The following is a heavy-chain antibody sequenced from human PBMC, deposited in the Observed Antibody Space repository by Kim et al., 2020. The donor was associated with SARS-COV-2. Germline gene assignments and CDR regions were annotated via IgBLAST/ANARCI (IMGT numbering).Heavy chain of an antibody. J-gene: IGHJ3*01. CDR3: AREGTNMVGALDV. CDR1: GYTFSDYD. CDR2: ISSRSNQI. V-gene: IGHV3-21*05. Sequence: GGSLRLSCAASGYTFSDYDMHWVRQAPGKGLEWISFISSRSNQINYADSMKGRITISRDNAEESLFLQMNSLRADDTAVYYCAREGTNMVGALDVWGQGTMVTVSS. D-gene: IGHD3-10*01.